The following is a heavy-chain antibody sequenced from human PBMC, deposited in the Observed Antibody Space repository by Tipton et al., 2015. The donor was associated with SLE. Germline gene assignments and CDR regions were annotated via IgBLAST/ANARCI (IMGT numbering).Heavy chain of an antibody. J-gene: IGHJ4*02. V-gene: IGHV4-59*11. CDR3: ARGAMVGATDFDY. CDR2: IYYSGST. Sequence: TLSLTCTVSGGSISSHYWSWIRQPPGKGLEWIGYIYYSGSTNYNPSLKSRVTISVDTSKNQFSLKLSSVTAADTAVYYCARGAMVGATDFDYWGQGTLVTVSS. CDR1: GGSISSHY. D-gene: IGHD1-26*01.